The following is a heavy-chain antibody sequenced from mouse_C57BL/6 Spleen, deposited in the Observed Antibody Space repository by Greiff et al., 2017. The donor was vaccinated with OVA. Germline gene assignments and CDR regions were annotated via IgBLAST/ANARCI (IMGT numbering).Heavy chain of an antibody. V-gene: IGHV1-61*01. CDR2: IYPSDSET. J-gene: IGHJ2*01. D-gene: IGHD1-1*01. Sequence: QVQLQQPGAELVRPGSSVKLSCKASGYTFTSYWMDWVKQRPGQGLEWIGNIYPSDSETHYNQKFKDKATLTVDKSSSTAYMQLSSLTSEDSAVYYCARSIYYYGSSYAYWGQGTTLTVSS. CDR3: ARSIYYYGSSYAY. CDR1: GYTFTSYW.